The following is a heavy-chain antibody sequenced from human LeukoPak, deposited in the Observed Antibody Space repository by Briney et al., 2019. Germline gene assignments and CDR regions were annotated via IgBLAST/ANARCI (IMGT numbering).Heavy chain of an antibody. CDR2: ISYDGSNK. Sequence: GGSLRLSCAASGFTFSSYGMHCVRQAPGKGLEWVAVISYDGSNKYYADSVKGRFTISRDNTKNTLYLQMNSLRAEDTAVYYCAKDLIVVGSSNYYYYYGMDVWGQGTTVTVSS. CDR1: GFTFSSYG. V-gene: IGHV3-30*18. CDR3: AKDLIVVGSSNYYYYYGMDV. D-gene: IGHD2-21*01. J-gene: IGHJ6*02.